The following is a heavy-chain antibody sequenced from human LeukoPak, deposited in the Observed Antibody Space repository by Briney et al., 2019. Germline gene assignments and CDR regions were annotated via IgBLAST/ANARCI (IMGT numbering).Heavy chain of an antibody. CDR1: GFTVSSNY. CDR3: ARLGAYCGGDCYFDY. V-gene: IGHV3-66*04. CDR2: IYSGGST. Sequence: GGSLRLSCAASGFTVSSNYMSWVRQAPGKGLEWVSVIYSGGSTYYADSVKGRFTISRDNSKNTLYLQMNSLRAEDTAVYYCARLGAYCGGDCYFDYWGQGTLVTVSS. J-gene: IGHJ4*02. D-gene: IGHD2-21*02.